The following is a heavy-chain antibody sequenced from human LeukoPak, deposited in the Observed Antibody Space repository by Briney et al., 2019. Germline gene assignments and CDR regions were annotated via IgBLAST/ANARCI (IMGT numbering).Heavy chain of an antibody. Sequence: GGSLRLSCAASGFTFSSYAMSWVRQAPGKGLEWVSAISGSGGSTYYADSVKGRFTISRDNSKNTLYLQMNSLRAEDTAVYYCAKAAPDIVVVPAASLRLDYWGQGTLATVSS. CDR2: ISGSGGST. CDR3: AKAAPDIVVVPAASLRLDY. J-gene: IGHJ4*02. CDR1: GFTFSSYA. D-gene: IGHD2-2*01. V-gene: IGHV3-23*01.